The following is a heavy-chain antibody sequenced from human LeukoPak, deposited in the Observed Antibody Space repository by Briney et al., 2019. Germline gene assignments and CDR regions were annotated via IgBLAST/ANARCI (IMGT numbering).Heavy chain of an antibody. Sequence: GGSLRLSCAASGLTFDDYAMHWVRQAPGKGLEWVSGISWNSGRIGYADSVKGRFTISRDNAKNSLYLQMNSLRAEDTALYYCAKDLYSSGHDAFDIWGRGTMVTVSS. D-gene: IGHD6-19*01. J-gene: IGHJ3*02. CDR3: AKDLYSSGHDAFDI. CDR1: GLTFDDYA. CDR2: ISWNSGRI. V-gene: IGHV3-9*01.